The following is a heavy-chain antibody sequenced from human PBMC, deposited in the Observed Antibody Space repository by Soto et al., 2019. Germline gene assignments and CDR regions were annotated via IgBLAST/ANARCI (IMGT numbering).Heavy chain of an antibody. CDR1: GYTFTSYA. CDR2: INAGNGNT. J-gene: IGHJ4*02. D-gene: IGHD5-12*01. V-gene: IGHV1-3*01. Sequence: ASVKVSCKASGYTFTSYAMHWVRQAPGQRLEWMGWINAGNGNTKYSQKFQGRVTITRDTSASTAYMELSSLRSEDTALYYCARETRGYSGYDFDYWGQGTLVTVSS. CDR3: ARETRGYSGYDFDY.